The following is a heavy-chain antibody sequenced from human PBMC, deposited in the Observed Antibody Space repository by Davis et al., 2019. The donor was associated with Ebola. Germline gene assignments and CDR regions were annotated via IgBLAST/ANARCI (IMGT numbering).Heavy chain of an antibody. CDR2: VSGSGGGT. J-gene: IGHJ4*02. D-gene: IGHD3-10*02. Sequence: GGSLRLSCAASGFTFSSYAMSWVRQAPGKGLEWVSSVSGSGGGTFYAGFVKGRFTISRDNAKSTLYLQMNSLGAEDAAVYYCAKGMFGDYAFFDYWGQGILVTVSP. V-gene: IGHV3-23*01. CDR1: GFTFSSYA. CDR3: AKGMFGDYAFFDY.